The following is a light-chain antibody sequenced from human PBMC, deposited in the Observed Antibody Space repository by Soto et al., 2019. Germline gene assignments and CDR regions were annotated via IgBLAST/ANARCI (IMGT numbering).Light chain of an antibody. CDR3: QQYGNSPVT. J-gene: IGKJ1*01. Sequence: EIVLTQSPGTLSLSPGERATLSCRASQSVSSSYVAWYQQKPGQAPRLLIYGASSRATGIPDRFSGSWSGTDFTITISRLEXEDFAVYYCQQYGNSPVTFGQGTKVEIK. CDR1: QSVSSSY. CDR2: GAS. V-gene: IGKV3-20*01.